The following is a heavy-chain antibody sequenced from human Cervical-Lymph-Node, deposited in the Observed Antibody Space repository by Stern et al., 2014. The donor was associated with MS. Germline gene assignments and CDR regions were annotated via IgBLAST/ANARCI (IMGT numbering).Heavy chain of an antibody. CDR3: ARGHKFGAFDI. CDR1: GYTFTGSF. J-gene: IGHJ3*02. Sequence: QVQLVQSGAEVKKPGASVKVSCKTSGYTFTGSFMYWVRQAPGQGLEWVGRINPKSGATDYAEKFEGRLTLTRDTSISTAYMEVTRLASDDTAVYYCARGHKFGAFDIWGQGTMVIISA. CDR2: INPKSGAT. D-gene: IGHD3-3*01. V-gene: IGHV1-2*06.